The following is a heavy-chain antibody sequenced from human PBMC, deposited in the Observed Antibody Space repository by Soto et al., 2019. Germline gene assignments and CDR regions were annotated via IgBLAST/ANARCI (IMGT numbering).Heavy chain of an antibody. D-gene: IGHD5-18*01. J-gene: IGHJ6*02. Sequence: ASVKVSCKASGGTFSSYAISWVRQAPGQGLEWMGGIIPIFGTANYAQKFQGRVTITADESTSTAYMELSGLRSEDTAVYYCAREVDTAMVYDNYGMDVWGQGTTVTVSS. CDR3: AREVDTAMVYDNYGMDV. CDR1: GGTFSSYA. V-gene: IGHV1-69*13. CDR2: IIPIFGTA.